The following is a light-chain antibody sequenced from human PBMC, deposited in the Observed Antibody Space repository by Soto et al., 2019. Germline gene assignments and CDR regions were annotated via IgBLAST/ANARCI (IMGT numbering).Light chain of an antibody. Sequence: QSVPTQPASVSESPGQSITISCTGTSNDIGTYNLVSWYQQPPGKAPKLIIYEVTKRPSGVSDRFSGSKSGNTASLTISGLQSEDEADYYCCSYAGPDTPWVFGGGTQLTVL. CDR1: SNDIGTYNL. J-gene: IGLJ3*02. V-gene: IGLV2-23*02. CDR2: EVT. CDR3: CSYAGPDTPWV.